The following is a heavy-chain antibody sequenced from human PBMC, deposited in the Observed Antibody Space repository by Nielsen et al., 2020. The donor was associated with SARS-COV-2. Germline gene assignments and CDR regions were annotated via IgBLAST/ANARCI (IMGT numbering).Heavy chain of an antibody. V-gene: IGHV3-74*01. D-gene: IGHD2/OR15-2a*01. CDR2: INPDGTKS. CDR3: VRVRDDGYYFDTGPFDY. CDR1: GFTFSSYY. J-gene: IGHJ4*02. Sequence: GSLRLSCAGSGFTFSSYYFNWVRQAPGKGLMWVSRINPDGTKSAHADSVRGRFTISRDNARDTLFLQMNSLSAEDTAVYYCVRVRDDGYYFDTGPFDYWGQGALVTVSS.